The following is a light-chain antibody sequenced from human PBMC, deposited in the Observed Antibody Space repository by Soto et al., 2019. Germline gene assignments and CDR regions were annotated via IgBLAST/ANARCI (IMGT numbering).Light chain of an antibody. V-gene: IGLV2-14*01. CDR2: EVS. Sequence: QSVQTQPASVSGSPGQSITISCTGTSSDVGGYNHVSWYQQHPGKAPKLMIYEVSNRPSGVSNRFSGSKSGNTASLTISGLQAEDEADYYCNSYTSSNTLVFGGGTKLTVL. CDR1: SSDVGGYNH. J-gene: IGLJ2*01. CDR3: NSYTSSNTLV.